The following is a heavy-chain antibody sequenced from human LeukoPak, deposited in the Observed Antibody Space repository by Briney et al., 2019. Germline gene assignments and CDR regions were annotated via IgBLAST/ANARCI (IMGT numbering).Heavy chain of an antibody. CDR2: ISYDGSNK. V-gene: IGHV3-30*04. CDR1: GFTFSSYA. D-gene: IGHD2-15*01. CDR3: AREAVVVVAATLLDY. Sequence: GGSLRLSCAASGFTFSSYAMHWVRQAPGKGLEWVAVISYDGSNKYYADSVKGRFTISRDNSKNTLYLQMNSLRAEDTAVYYCAREAVVVVAATLLDYXGQGTLVTVSS. J-gene: IGHJ4*02.